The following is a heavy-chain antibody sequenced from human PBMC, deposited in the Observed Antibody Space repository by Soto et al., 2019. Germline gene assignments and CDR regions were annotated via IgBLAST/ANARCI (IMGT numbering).Heavy chain of an antibody. D-gene: IGHD7-27*01. CDR2: IYYSGST. CDR1: GGSISSYY. CDR3: ARRWGRTFDY. V-gene: IGHV4-59*08. J-gene: IGHJ4*02. Sequence: SETLSLTCTVSGGSISSYYWSWIRQPPGKGLEWIGYIYYSGSTNYNPSLKSRVTISVDTSKNQFSLKLSSVTAADTAVYYCARRWGRTFDYCSQGTLVIVSS.